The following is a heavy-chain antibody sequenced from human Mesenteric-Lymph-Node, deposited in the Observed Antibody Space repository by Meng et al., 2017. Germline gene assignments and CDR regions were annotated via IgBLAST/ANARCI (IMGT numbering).Heavy chain of an antibody. J-gene: IGHJ2*01. CDR3: ARDSAQNWYFDL. CDR2: ISWNSGKI. Sequence: SLKISCVASGFTFDDYAMHWVRQAPGKGLERVSGISWNSGKIGYADSVKGRFIISRDNAKNSLYLQMNSLRTEDTAVYYCARDSAQNWYFDLWGRGTLVTVSS. CDR1: GFTFDDYA. V-gene: IGHV3-9*01.